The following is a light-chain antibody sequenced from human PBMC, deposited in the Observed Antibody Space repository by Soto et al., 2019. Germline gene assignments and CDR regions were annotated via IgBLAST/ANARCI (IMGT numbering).Light chain of an antibody. CDR1: SSDVGSYNL. Sequence: QSVLTQPASVSGSPGQSITISCIGTSSDVGSYNLVSWYQQHPGKAPKVLIYEVSERPSGVSNRFSASKSGNTASLTISGLQAEDEAEYYCCSYAGSRTHVLFGGGTKLTVL. CDR3: CSYAGSRTHVL. J-gene: IGLJ2*01. V-gene: IGLV2-23*02. CDR2: EVS.